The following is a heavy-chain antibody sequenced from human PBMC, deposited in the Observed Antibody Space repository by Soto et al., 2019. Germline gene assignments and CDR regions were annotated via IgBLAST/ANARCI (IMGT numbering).Heavy chain of an antibody. D-gene: IGHD3-22*01. J-gene: IGHJ4*02. CDR1: GGSISSGGYS. CDR3: AEAGCDSSGYCRHFDY. V-gene: IGHV4-30-2*01. Sequence: QLQLQESGSGLVKPSQTLSLTCAVSGGSISSGGYSWSWIRQPPGKGLEWIGYIYHSGSTYYNPSLNSPVTSPLASSYNQCTLKLSSVIAAVTAVDYCAEAGCDSSGYCRHFDYWGQGTLVTVSS. CDR2: IYHSGST.